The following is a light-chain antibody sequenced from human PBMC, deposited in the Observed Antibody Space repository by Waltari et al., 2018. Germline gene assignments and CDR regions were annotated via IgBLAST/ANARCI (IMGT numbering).Light chain of an antibody. CDR2: KAY. J-gene: IGKJ1*01. CDR3: LQYNGEPRT. Sequence: DIQMTQSPSTLSASVGDRVTITCRASQKINTWLAWHQQKPGKAPKLLIYKAYSLESGVPSRFSGSGSGTEFTLTISSLQPDDFATYYCLQYNGEPRTFGQGTKVEVK. V-gene: IGKV1-5*03. CDR1: QKINTW.